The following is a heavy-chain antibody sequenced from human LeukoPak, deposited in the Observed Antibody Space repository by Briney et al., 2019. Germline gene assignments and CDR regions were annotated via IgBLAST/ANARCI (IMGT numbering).Heavy chain of an antibody. CDR2: GYYSGST. V-gene: IGHV4-59*01. D-gene: IGHD1-26*01. J-gene: IGHJ4*02. Sequence: SETLSLTCTVSGASLSGFYWSWIRQPPGKGLEWMGYGYYSGSTNYNPSLKSRVTISVDTSKKRFSLELSSVTAADTAVYYCARDTGTRGGSYYPQFDYWGQGILVTVTS. CDR3: ARDTGTRGGSYYPQFDY. CDR1: GASLSGFY.